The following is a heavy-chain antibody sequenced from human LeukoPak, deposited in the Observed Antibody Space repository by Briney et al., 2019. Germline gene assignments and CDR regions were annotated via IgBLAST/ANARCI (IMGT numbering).Heavy chain of an antibody. D-gene: IGHD2-8*01. J-gene: IGHJ3*02. CDR1: GFTFSSYS. CDR2: ISSSSSYI. V-gene: IGHV3-21*01. CDR3: ARLMVYARFGAFDI. Sequence: GGSLRLSCAAPGFTFSSYSMNWVRQAPGKGLEWVSSISSSSSYIYYADSVKGRFTISRDNAKNSLYLQMNSLRAEDTAVYYCARLMVYARFGAFDIWGQGTMVTVSS.